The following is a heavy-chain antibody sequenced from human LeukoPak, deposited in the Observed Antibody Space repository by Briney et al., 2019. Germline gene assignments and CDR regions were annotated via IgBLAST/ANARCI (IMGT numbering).Heavy chain of an antibody. V-gene: IGHV3-23*01. CDR2: ISGSGGTT. D-gene: IGHD3-22*01. J-gene: IGHJ4*02. CDR3: ATDDSSGYYYFSLVY. CDR1: GFTFSSYA. Sequence: GGTLRLSCAASGFTFSSYAMSWVRQAPGKGLEWVSVISGSGGTTYYADSVKGRFTISRDNSKNTLYLQMNSLRAEDTAVYYCATDDSSGYYYFSLVYWGQGTLVTVSS.